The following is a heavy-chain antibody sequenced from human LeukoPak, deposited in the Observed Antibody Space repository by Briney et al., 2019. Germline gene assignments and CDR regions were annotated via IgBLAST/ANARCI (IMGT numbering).Heavy chain of an antibody. D-gene: IGHD2-15*01. CDR1: GYTFTSYG. CDR2: ISAYNGNT. Sequence: ASVKVSCKASGYTFTSYGISWVRQAPGQGLEWRGGISAYNGNTNYAQKLQGRVTMTTDTSTSTAYMELRSLRSDATAVYYCARGSTFCSGGSCYSFDAFDIWGQGTMVTVSS. J-gene: IGHJ3*02. CDR3: ARGSTFCSGGSCYSFDAFDI. V-gene: IGHV1-18*01.